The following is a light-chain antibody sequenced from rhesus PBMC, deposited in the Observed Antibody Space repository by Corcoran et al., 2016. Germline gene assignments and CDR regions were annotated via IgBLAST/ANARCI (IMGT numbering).Light chain of an antibody. V-gene: IGKV1S12*01. CDR1: QNIYSN. J-gene: IGKJ2*01. CDR2: AAS. CDR3: QHYYDNPYS. Sequence: DIQMTQSPSALSASVGDRVTISCRPSQNIYSNLAWYQQKPGKAPKLLIYAASSLQTRIPSRFSGSGYRTDFNLTISSLQPEDSATYYCQHYYDNPYSFGQGTKVESK.